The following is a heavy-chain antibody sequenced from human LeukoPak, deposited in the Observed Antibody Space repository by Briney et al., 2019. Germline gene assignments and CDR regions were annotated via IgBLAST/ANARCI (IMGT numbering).Heavy chain of an antibody. D-gene: IGHD5-18*01. CDR3: ARDSSYGLDWGGEDRFFDY. Sequence: SETLSLTCTVSGGSISSGDYYWSWIRQPPGKGLEWIGYIYYSGSTYYNPSIKSRVTISVDTSKNQFSLKLSAVTAADTAVYYCARDSSYGLDWGGEDRFFDYWGQGTLVTVSS. CDR1: GGSISSGDYY. V-gene: IGHV4-30-4*01. J-gene: IGHJ4*02. CDR2: IYYSGST.